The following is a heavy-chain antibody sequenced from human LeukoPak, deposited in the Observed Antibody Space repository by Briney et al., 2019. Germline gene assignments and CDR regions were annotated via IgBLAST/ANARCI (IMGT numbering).Heavy chain of an antibody. D-gene: IGHD3-10*01. Sequence: PSETLSLTCAVYGGSFSGYYWSWIRQPPGKGLEWIGEINHSGSTNYNPSLKSRVTISVDTSKNQFSLKLSSVTAADTAVYYCASRANTMVRGVASDWGQETLVTVSS. J-gene: IGHJ4*02. CDR1: GGSFSGYY. V-gene: IGHV4-34*01. CDR3: ASRANTMVRGVASD. CDR2: INHSGST.